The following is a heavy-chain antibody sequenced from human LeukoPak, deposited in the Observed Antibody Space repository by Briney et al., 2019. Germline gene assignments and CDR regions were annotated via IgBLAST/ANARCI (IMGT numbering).Heavy chain of an antibody. CDR2: INHSGST. J-gene: IGHJ4*02. D-gene: IGHD6-13*01. CDR3: ARVPTSSWPSPDY. CDR1: GGPISGSY. Sequence: PSETLSLTCAVYGGPISGSYWSWVRQPPGKGLEWIGEINHSGSTNYNPSLTSRVTISVDTSKNQFSLKLSSVTAADTAVYYCARVPTSSWPSPDYWGQGTLVTVSS. V-gene: IGHV4-34*01.